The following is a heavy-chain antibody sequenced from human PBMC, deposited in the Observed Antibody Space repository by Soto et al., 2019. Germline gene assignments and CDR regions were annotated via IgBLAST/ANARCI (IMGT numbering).Heavy chain of an antibody. CDR2: IWFDGSNK. J-gene: IGHJ4*02. CDR1: GFTFSSYG. V-gene: IGHV3-33*01. Sequence: QVQLVESGGGVVQPGRSLRLSCAASGFTFSSYGMHWVRQAPGKGLEWVAVIWFDGSNKFYADSVKGRFTISRDNSKTTVSLQMNSRRDEDSAAYYCATTGPYWGQGTLVTVSS. CDR3: ATTGPY.